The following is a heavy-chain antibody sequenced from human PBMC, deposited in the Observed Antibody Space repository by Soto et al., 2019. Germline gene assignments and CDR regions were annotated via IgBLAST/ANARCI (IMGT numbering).Heavy chain of an antibody. Sequence: PSETLSLTCTVSGGSISSSSYYWGWIRQPPGKGLEWIGSIYYSGSTYYNPSLKSRVTISVDTSKNQFSLKLSSVTAADTAVYYCASPLFDYWGQGTLVTVSS. CDR1: GGSISSSSYY. CDR2: IYYSGST. J-gene: IGHJ4*02. CDR3: ASPLFDY. V-gene: IGHV4-39*01.